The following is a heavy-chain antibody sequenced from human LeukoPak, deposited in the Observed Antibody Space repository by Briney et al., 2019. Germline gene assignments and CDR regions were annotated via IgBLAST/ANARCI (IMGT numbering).Heavy chain of an antibody. V-gene: IGHV3-7*01. CDR2: IKYDDTVK. CDR1: GFTFGTYW. Sequence: GGSLRPSCTAAGFTFGTYWMSWVRQSPEKGLEFVANIKYDDTVKNYVDSVKGRFTISRDNPSNSVYLQMDSLRPEDAALYYCARDPDSSAFDYWGQGAQVTVSS. D-gene: IGHD2-15*01. J-gene: IGHJ4*02. CDR3: ARDPDSSAFDY.